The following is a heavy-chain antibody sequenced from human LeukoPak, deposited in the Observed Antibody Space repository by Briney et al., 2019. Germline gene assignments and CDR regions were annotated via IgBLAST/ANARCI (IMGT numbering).Heavy chain of an antibody. V-gene: IGHV4-30-4*01. D-gene: IGHD6-19*01. CDR3: ARDSLSMSIAVAGTVEDGMDV. CDR1: GGSVSSGGQY. CDR2: IYYRGST. Sequence: PSETLSLTCSVSGGSVSSGGQYWTWIRQQPGKGLEWIGYIYYRGSTDYNPSLGSRVTISVDTSKNQFSLMLSSVTAADTAVYYCARDSLSMSIAVAGTVEDGMDVWGQGTTVTVSS. J-gene: IGHJ6*02.